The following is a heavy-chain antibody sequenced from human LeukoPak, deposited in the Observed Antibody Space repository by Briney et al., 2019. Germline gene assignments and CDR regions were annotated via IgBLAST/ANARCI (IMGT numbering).Heavy chain of an antibody. Sequence: GGSLRLSCAASGFTFSSYAMSWVRQAPGKGLEWVSAISGSGGSTYYADSVKGRFTISGDNSKNTLYLQMNSLRAEDTAVYYCAKESIVVVPAAIVQPVDYWGQGTLVTVSS. D-gene: IGHD2-2*02. V-gene: IGHV3-23*01. CDR3: AKESIVVVPAAIVQPVDY. CDR2: ISGSGGST. J-gene: IGHJ4*02. CDR1: GFTFSSYA.